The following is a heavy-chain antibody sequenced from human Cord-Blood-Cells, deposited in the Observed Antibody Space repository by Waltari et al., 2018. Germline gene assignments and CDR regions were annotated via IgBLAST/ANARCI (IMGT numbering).Heavy chain of an antibody. CDR1: GGTFSSYA. V-gene: IGHV1-69*01. CDR3: ARALRPNCSSTSCYTAPYYYYYYMDV. Sequence: QVQLVQSGAEVKKPGSSVKVSCKASGGTFSSYAISWVRQAPGQGLEWMGGIIPIFGTANYAQKFQGRVTITADESTSTAYMELSSLRSEDTAVYYCARALRPNCSSTSCYTAPYYYYYYMDVWGKGTTVTVSS. D-gene: IGHD2-2*02. J-gene: IGHJ6*03. CDR2: IIPIFGTA.